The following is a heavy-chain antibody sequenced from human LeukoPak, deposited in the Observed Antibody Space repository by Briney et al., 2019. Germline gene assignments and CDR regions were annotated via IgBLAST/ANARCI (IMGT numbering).Heavy chain of an antibody. J-gene: IGHJ4*02. D-gene: IGHD2-15*01. CDR3: RRFGYVAAVDS. CDR1: GFTFSSYW. V-gene: IGHV3-7*01. CDR2: IEPAGSAT. Sequence: PGGSLRLSCTASGFTFSSYWMTWVRQAPGKGLEWVANIEPAGSATYYVDSVKGRFTISRDNAKNLLYLQMNSLRAEDSAVYHCRRFGYVAAVDSWGQGALVTVSS.